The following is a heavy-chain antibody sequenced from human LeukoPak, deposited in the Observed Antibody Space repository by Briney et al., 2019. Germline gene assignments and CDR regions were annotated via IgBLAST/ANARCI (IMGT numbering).Heavy chain of an antibody. J-gene: IGHJ4*02. CDR1: GGSISTSSYY. CDR3: ARLGCSGSDCHLDY. D-gene: IGHD2-21*02. Sequence: PSETLSLTCTVSGGSISTSSYYWGWIRQPPGKGLESIGIIYYSGTTYYNPSLKSRVTISVDTSKDQFSLKLSSVTAVDTAVYYCARLGCSGSDCHLDYWGQGTLVTVSS. CDR2: IYYSGTT. V-gene: IGHV4-39*01.